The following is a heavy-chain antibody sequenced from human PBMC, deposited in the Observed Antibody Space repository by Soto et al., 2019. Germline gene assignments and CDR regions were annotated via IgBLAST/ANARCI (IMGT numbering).Heavy chain of an antibody. V-gene: IGHV1-18*01. CDR1: GYTFTSYG. J-gene: IGHJ6*02. CDR3: ARSRVTFSCSGGSCYSYYYYYGMDV. D-gene: IGHD2-15*01. Sequence: QVQLVQSGAEVKKPGASVKVSCKASGYTFTSYGISWVRQAPGQGLEWMGWISAYNGNTNYAQKLQGRVTMTTDTSTSTAYMELRSLRSDDTAVYYCARSRVTFSCSGGSCYSYYYYYGMDVWGQGTTVTVSS. CDR2: ISAYNGNT.